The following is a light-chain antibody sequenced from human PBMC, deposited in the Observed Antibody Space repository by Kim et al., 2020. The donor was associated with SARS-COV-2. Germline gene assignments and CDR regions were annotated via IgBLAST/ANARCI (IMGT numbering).Light chain of an antibody. J-gene: IGLJ2*01. CDR1: GGSIASNY. Sequence: KTVTISWAGSGGSIASNYVQWYQQRPGSAPTTVIYEDDQRPSGVPDRFSGSIDSSSNSASLTISGLKTEDEADYYCQSYDSNNQGVFGGGTQLTVL. CDR3: QSYDSNNQGV. V-gene: IGLV6-57*02. CDR2: EDD.